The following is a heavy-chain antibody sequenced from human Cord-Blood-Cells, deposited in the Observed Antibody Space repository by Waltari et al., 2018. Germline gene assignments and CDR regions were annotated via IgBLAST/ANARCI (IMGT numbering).Heavy chain of an antibody. CDR1: GGSISSSSYY. D-gene: IGHD2-2*02. Sequence: QLQLQESGPGLVKPSETLSLTCTVSGGSISSSSYYWGWIRQPPGKGLEWIGSIYYSGGTYYNPSLKSRVTISVDTSKTQFSLKLSSVTAADTAVYYCASQPAVVVVPAAIYYFDYWGQGTLVTVSS. CDR2: IYYSGGT. V-gene: IGHV4-39*01. CDR3: ASQPAVVVVPAAIYYFDY. J-gene: IGHJ4*02.